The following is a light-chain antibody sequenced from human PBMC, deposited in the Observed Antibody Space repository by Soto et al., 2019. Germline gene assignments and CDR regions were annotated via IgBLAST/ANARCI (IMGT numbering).Light chain of an antibody. J-gene: IGLJ3*02. CDR3: ETWDSNTRV. CDR1: SGHSSYI. Sequence: QSVLTQSSSASASLGSSVKLTCTLSSGHSSYIIAWHQQQPGKAPRYLMKLEGSGSYNKGSGVPDRVSGSSSGADRYLTISNLLFEDEADYYCETWDSNTRVFGGGTKLTVL. V-gene: IGLV4-60*02. CDR2: LEGSGSY.